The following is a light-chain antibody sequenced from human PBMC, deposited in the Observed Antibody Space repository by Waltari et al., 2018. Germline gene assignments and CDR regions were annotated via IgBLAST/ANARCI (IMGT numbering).Light chain of an antibody. Sequence: QSALTQPASVSGSPGQSITISCTGTSRDVGAYNLISWYQHHPGKAPKLMIYEATKWPAGISDRFSASRSGNTASLTISGLQAEDEAHYYCCSYAGRSTYVCGTGTSVTV. J-gene: IGLJ1*01. CDR1: SRDVGAYNL. V-gene: IGLV2-23*01. CDR3: CSYAGRSTYV. CDR2: EAT.